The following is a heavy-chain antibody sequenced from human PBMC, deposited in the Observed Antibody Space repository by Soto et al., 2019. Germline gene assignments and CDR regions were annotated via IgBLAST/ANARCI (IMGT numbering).Heavy chain of an antibody. CDR1: GFTFSSYA. CDR3: AKDKVGTVADYFDY. Sequence: GGSLRLSCAASGFTFSSYAMTWVRQAPEKGLEWVSSISGSGGSTYYADSVKGRFTISRDNAKNTLYLQMNSLRAEDTAVYHYAKDKVGTVADYFDYWGQGTLVTVSS. CDR2: ISGSGGST. D-gene: IGHD1-1*01. J-gene: IGHJ4*02. V-gene: IGHV3-23*01.